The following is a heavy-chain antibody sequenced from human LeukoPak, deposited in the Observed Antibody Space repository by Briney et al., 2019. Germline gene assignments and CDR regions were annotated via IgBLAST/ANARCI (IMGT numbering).Heavy chain of an antibody. CDR2: TYYRSKWYN. D-gene: IGHD6-13*01. CDR1: GDSVSSNSAA. CDR3: ARESPVGVSQYYFDY. Sequence: SQTLSLTCAISGDSVSSNSAAWNWIRQSPSRGLEWLGRTYYRSKWYNEYAVSVKSRITINPDTSKNQFSLKLSSVTAADTAVYYCARESPVGVSQYYFDYWGQGTLVTVSS. J-gene: IGHJ4*02. V-gene: IGHV6-1*01.